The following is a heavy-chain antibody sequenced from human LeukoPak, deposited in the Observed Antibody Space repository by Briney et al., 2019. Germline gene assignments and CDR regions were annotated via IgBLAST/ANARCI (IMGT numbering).Heavy chain of an antibody. Sequence: ASVKASCKASGGTFSSYAISWVRQAPGQGLEWMGWISAYNGNTNYAQKLQGRVTMTTDTSTSTAYMELRSLRSDDTAVYYCAREDTGGYSRAYYFDYWGQGTLVTVSS. CDR3: AREDTGGYSRAYYFDY. V-gene: IGHV1-18*01. CDR1: GGTFSSYA. J-gene: IGHJ4*02. CDR2: ISAYNGNT. D-gene: IGHD1-26*01.